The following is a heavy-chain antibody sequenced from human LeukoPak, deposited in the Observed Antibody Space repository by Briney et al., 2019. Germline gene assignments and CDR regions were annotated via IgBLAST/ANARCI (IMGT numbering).Heavy chain of an antibody. Sequence: PSETLSLTCTVSGGSISSYYWSWIRQPPGKGLEWIGYIYYSGSTNYNPSLKSRVTISVDTSKNQFSLKLSSVTAADTAVYYCARGGILWYINRQLYYYGMDVWGQGTTVTVSS. D-gene: IGHD2-21*01. V-gene: IGHV4-59*08. J-gene: IGHJ6*02. CDR3: ARGGILWYINRQLYYYGMDV. CDR1: GGSISSYY. CDR2: IYYSGST.